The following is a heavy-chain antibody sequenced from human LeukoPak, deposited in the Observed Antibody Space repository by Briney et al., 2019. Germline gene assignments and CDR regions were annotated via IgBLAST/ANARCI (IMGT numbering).Heavy chain of an antibody. CDR1: GFTFSSYG. D-gene: IGHD6-13*01. Sequence: GGSLRLSCAASGFTFSSYGIHWVRQAPGKGLEWVAYIQYDGSNEQYADSVKGRFSISRDNSKNILYLHVSSLRAEDTAVYYCARTDRKYSSSWFTQYYYYYMDVWGKGTTVTVSS. CDR2: IQYDGSNE. J-gene: IGHJ6*03. CDR3: ARTDRKYSSSWFTQYYYYYMDV. V-gene: IGHV3-30*19.